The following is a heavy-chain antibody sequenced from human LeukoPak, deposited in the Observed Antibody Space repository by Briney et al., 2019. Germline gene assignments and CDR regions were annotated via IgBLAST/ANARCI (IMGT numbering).Heavy chain of an antibody. J-gene: IGHJ4*02. CDR2: IYNDGGLP. Sequence: GGSLRLSCAASGFTFSSYGMYWVRQAPGKGLEWVALIYNDGGLPNYLDSVRGRFTISRDNSKNTLYLQMDSLRVEDTAVYYCAQGHYVGNSEFLDNWGQGSLVIVSS. V-gene: IGHV3-33*07. CDR3: AQGHYVGNSEFLDN. D-gene: IGHD4-23*01. CDR1: GFTFSSYG.